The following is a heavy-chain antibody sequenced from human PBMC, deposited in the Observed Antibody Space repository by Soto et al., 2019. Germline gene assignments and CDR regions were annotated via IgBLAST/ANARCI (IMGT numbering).Heavy chain of an antibody. CDR1: GFTFSSYA. V-gene: IGHV3-23*01. CDR2: ISGSGGST. J-gene: IGHJ5*02. D-gene: IGHD2-15*01. Sequence: EVQLLESGGGLVQPGGSLRLSCAASGFTFSSYAMSWVRQAPGKGLEWVSAISGSGGSTYYADSVKGRFTISRDNSKNTLYLQMNSLRAEDTAVYYCAKEGVGCSGGSCYSRWFDPWGQGTLVTVSS. CDR3: AKEGVGCSGGSCYSRWFDP.